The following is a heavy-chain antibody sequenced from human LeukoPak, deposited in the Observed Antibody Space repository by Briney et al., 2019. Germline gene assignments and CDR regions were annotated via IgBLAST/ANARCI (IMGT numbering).Heavy chain of an antibody. CDR1: GGSFSGYY. CDR3: ARVGELMVYAPHGPDDAFDI. CDR2: IYRSGST. V-gene: IGHV4-38-2*01. Sequence: SETLSLTCAVYGGSFSGYYWGWIRQSPGKGLEWIATIYRSGSTYYNPSLKSRVTISIDTSKNQFSLKLSSVTAADTAVYYCARVGELMVYAPHGPDDAFDIWGQGTMVTVSS. J-gene: IGHJ3*02. D-gene: IGHD2-8*01.